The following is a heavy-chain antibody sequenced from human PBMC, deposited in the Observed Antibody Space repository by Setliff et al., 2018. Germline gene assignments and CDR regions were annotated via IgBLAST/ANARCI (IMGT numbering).Heavy chain of an antibody. CDR1: GFTFSSYG. Sequence: PGGSLRLSCAASGFTFSSYGMHWVRQAPGKGLEWVAVISYDGSNKYYADSVKGRFTISRDNSKNTLYLQMDSLRADDTAVYYCARWLRWSFDYWGQGTLVTVSS. CDR2: ISYDGSNK. J-gene: IGHJ4*02. CDR3: ARWLRWSFDY. D-gene: IGHD4-17*01. V-gene: IGHV3-30*03.